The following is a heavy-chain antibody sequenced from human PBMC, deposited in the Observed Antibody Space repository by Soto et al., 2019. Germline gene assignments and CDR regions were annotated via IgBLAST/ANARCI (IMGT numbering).Heavy chain of an antibody. V-gene: IGHV3-21*01. CDR3: ARELGRGTFGRVVGAALGY. CDR1: GLTFSSYS. J-gene: IGHJ4*02. D-gene: IGHD1-26*01. Sequence: GGCLRLSGAASGLTFSSYSLNLVRQAPGKGLEWVSSISSSSSYIYYADSVKGRFTISRDNAKNSLYLQMNSLRAEDTAVYYCARELGRGTFGRVVGAALGYWGQGT. CDR2: ISSSSSYI.